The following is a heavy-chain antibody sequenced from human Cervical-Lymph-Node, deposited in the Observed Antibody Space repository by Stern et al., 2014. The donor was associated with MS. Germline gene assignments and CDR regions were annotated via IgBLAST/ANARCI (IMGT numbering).Heavy chain of an antibody. Sequence: QVTLKESGPALVKPTQTLTLTCTFSGFSLRPSGLGVGWIRQPPGEALEWLAYIYWDDQKRYSPSLKSRLTITKDTSKNQVVLTLTNVDPVDTATYYCAHRTAGPFDYWGQGTLVTVSS. V-gene: IGHV2-5*02. CDR2: IYWDDQK. J-gene: IGHJ4*02. CDR3: AHRTAGPFDY. CDR1: GFSLRPSGLG.